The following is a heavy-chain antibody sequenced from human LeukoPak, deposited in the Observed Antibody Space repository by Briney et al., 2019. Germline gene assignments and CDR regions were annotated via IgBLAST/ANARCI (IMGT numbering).Heavy chain of an antibody. J-gene: IGHJ4*02. CDR2: ISSSSNYI. CDR1: GFTFSIYS. V-gene: IGHV3-21*01. D-gene: IGHD6-19*01. Sequence: GGSLRLTCAASGFTFSIYSMNWVRQAPGKGLEWVSSISSSSNYIFYADSLKGRFTISRDNAKNSLYLQMNSLRAEDTAVYYCARDLSYSSGWYHYWGQGTLVTVSS. CDR3: ARDLSYSSGWYHY.